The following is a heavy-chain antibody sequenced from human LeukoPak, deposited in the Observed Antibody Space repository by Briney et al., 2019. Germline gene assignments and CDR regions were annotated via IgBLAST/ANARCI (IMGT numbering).Heavy chain of an antibody. J-gene: IGHJ6*02. CDR3: ARAQDYYYYYGMDV. CDR2: ISSNGGST. CDR1: GFTFSSYA. Sequence: GGSLRLSCAASGFTFSSYAMHWVRQAPGKGLEYVSAISSNGGSTYYANSVKGRFTISRDNSKNTLYLQMNSLRAEDTAVYYCARAQDYYYYYGMDVWGQGTTVTVSS. V-gene: IGHV3-64*01.